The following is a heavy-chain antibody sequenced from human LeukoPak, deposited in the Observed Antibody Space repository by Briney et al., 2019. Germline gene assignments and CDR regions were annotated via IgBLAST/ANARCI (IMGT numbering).Heavy chain of an antibody. CDR1: GFTFSSYE. CDR3: ASGIAAAGADYYYYMDV. Sequence: GGSLRLSCAASGFTFSSYEMNWVRQAPGKGLEWVSYISSSSSTIYYADSVKGRFTISRDNAKNSLYLQMNSLRAEDTAVYYCASGIAAAGADYYYYMDVWGKGTTVTVSS. CDR2: ISSSSSTI. V-gene: IGHV3-48*01. J-gene: IGHJ6*03. D-gene: IGHD6-13*01.